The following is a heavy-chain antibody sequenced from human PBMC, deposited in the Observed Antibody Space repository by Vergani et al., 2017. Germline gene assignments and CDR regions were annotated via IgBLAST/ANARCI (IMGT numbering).Heavy chain of an antibody. D-gene: IGHD3-10*01. J-gene: IGHJ6*02. V-gene: IGHV3-7*04. CDR3: AKERRGVAGMDV. Sequence: EVQLVESWGGLVQPGGSLRLSCAASGFIFSSYWMHWVRQAPGKGLEWVAAIKEDGSEKQYVDSVKGRFTISRDNAKKSLYLQMNSLRGEDTAVYYCAKERRGVAGMDVWGQGTTVTVSS. CDR2: IKEDGSEK. CDR1: GFIFSSYW.